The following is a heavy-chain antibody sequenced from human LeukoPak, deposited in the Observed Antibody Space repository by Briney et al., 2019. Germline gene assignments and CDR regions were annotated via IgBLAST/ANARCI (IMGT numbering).Heavy chain of an antibody. CDR1: SHYF. D-gene: IGHD3-10*02. CDR3: AELGITMIGGV. Sequence: SHYFWGWIRQTPGKGLEWVSYISSSGSTIYYADSVKGRFTISRDNAKNSLYLQMNSLRAEDTAVYYCAELGITMIGGVWGKGTTVTISS. J-gene: IGHJ6*04. V-gene: IGHV3-11*04. CDR2: ISSSGSTI.